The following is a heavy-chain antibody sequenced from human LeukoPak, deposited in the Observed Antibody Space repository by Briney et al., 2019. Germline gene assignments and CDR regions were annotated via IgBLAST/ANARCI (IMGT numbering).Heavy chain of an antibody. D-gene: IGHD3-22*01. CDR3: TRDATYYYDSSGYY. J-gene: IGHJ4*02. CDR1: GFTFGDYA. CDR2: IRSKAYGGTT. V-gene: IGHV3-49*04. Sequence: PGGSLRRSCTASGFTFGDYAMSWVRQAPGKGLEWVGFIRSKAYGGTTEYAASVKGRFSISRDDSKSIAYLQMNSLKTEDTAVYYCTRDATYYYDSSGYYWGQGTLVTVSS.